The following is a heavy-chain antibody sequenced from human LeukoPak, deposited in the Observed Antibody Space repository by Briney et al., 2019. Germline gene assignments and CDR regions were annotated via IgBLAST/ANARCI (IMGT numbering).Heavy chain of an antibody. CDR3: ARSLWPEDY. V-gene: IGHV3-7*01. D-gene: IGHD2-21*01. Sequence: GGSLRLSCAASGFTFSSYWMSWVRQAPGKGLEGVANIKQDGSQKYYMDSVKGRFTISRDNAKNSVYLQMNSLRAEDTAVYYCARSLWPEDYWGQGTLVTVSS. CDR1: GFTFSSYW. J-gene: IGHJ4*02. CDR2: IKQDGSQK.